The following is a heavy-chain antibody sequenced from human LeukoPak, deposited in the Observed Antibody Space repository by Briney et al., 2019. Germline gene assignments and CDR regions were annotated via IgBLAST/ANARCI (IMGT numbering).Heavy chain of an antibody. D-gene: IGHD2-15*01. Sequence: ASVKLSCKASGYTFTSYGISWVRQPPGQGFEWMGWISAYNGNTNYAQKLQGRVTMTTDTSTSTAYIELRSQISDHTPVYYCARGIWEVRQVVAPLDPFDPWGQGTLVTVSS. CDR3: ARGIWEVRQVVAPLDPFDP. V-gene: IGHV1-18*01. J-gene: IGHJ5*02. CDR2: ISAYNGNT. CDR1: GYTFTSYG.